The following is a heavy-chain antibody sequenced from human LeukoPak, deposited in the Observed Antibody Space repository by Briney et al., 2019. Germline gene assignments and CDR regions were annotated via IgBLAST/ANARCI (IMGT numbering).Heavy chain of an antibody. J-gene: IGHJ4*02. CDR2: INHSRNT. D-gene: IGHD3-3*01. CDR1: GGSFSGYY. Sequence: NPSETLSLTCAVYGGSFSGYYWSWIRQPPGKGLEWIGEINHSRNTNYNPSLKSRVTISVDTSKNQFSLKVSSVTAADTAVYYCARARRDSGYYNVDYWGQGALATVSS. V-gene: IGHV4-34*01. CDR3: ARARRDSGYYNVDY.